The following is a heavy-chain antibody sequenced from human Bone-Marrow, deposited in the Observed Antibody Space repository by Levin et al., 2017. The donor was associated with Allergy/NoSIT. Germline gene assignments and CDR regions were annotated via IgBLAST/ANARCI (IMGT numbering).Heavy chain of an antibody. Sequence: VASVKVSCEASEFTYAMSWVRQAPGKGLEWVSAISGSGGSTYYADSVKGRFTISRDNSKNTLFLQINSLRADDTAIYYCAGSKAERFGEMGLWGQGTLVTVSS. D-gene: IGHD3-10*01. CDR2: ISGSGGST. V-gene: IGHV3-23*01. J-gene: IGHJ1*01. CDR1: EFTYA. CDR3: AGSKAERFGEMGL.